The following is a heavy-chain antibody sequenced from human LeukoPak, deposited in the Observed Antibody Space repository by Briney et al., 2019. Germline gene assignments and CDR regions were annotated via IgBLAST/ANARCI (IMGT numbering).Heavy chain of an antibody. D-gene: IGHD2-15*01. CDR2: IRSKANSYAT. Sequence: PGGSLRLSCAASGFTFSSYAMSWVRQASGKGLEWVGRIRSKANSYATAYAASVKGRFTISRDDSKNTAYLQMNSLKTEDTAVYYCTRYHCSGGSCYPDYWGQGTLVTVSS. CDR1: GFTFSSYA. V-gene: IGHV3-73*01. CDR3: TRYHCSGGSCYPDY. J-gene: IGHJ4*02.